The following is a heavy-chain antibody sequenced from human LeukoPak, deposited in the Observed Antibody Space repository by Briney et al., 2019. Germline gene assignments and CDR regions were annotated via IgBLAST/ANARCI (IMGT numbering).Heavy chain of an antibody. CDR3: ARVVVIAPYDAFDI. Sequence: PGGSLRLSCAASGFTFSSYSMNWVRQAPGKGLEWVSSISSSSSYIYYADSVKGRFTISRDNAKNSLYLQMNSLRAEDTAVYCCARVVVIAPYDAFDIWGQGTMVTVSS. V-gene: IGHV3-21*01. CDR1: GFTFSSYS. CDR2: ISSSSSYI. D-gene: IGHD2-21*01. J-gene: IGHJ3*02.